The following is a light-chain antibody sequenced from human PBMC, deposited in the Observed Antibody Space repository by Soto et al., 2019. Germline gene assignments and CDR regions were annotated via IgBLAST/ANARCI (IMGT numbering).Light chain of an antibody. V-gene: IGKV1-9*01. CDR2: AAS. Sequence: IQLTQSPSSLSASVGDRVTITCRASQGISSYLGWYQQKPGKAPKLLIYAASTLQSGVPSRFSGSGSGTDFTLTFSSLQPEDFATYYCQQLNNYPSTFGGGTRVEIK. J-gene: IGKJ4*01. CDR3: QQLNNYPST. CDR1: QGISSY.